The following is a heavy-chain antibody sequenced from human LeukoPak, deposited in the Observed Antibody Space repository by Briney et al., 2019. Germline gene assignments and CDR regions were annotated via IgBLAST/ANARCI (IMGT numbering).Heavy chain of an antibody. CDR2: INTDGSST. J-gene: IGHJ4*02. CDR1: GFTFSSYW. Sequence: GGSLRLSCAASGFTFSSYWMHWVRQAPGKGLVWVSRINTDGSSTSYADSVKGRFTISRDNAKNTLYLQMNSLRAEDTAVYYCASVSSSSWWALDYWGQGTLVTVSP. V-gene: IGHV3-74*01. CDR3: ASVSSSSWWALDY. D-gene: IGHD6-13*01.